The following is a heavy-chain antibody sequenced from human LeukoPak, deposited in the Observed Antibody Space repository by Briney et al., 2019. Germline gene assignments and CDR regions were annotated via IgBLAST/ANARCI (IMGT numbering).Heavy chain of an antibody. CDR3: AMATR. CDR2: IKEDGSAT. Sequence: GGSLRLSCAASGFTFSGQWMRWVRQAAGKGLEWVANIKEDGSATSYADSVKGPFTISRDNAKSSLYLQMNSLRVDDTAVYYCAMATRWGQGTLVTASS. J-gene: IGHJ4*02. CDR1: GFTFSGQW. V-gene: IGHV3-7*04.